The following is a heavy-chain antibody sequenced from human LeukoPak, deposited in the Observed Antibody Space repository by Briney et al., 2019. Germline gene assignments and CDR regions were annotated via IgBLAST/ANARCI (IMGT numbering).Heavy chain of an antibody. CDR1: GFTLSSNY. V-gene: IGHV3-53*01. Sequence: GGSLRLSCAASGFTLSSNYMSWVRQAPGKGLEWVSVIYSGGSTYYADSVKGRFTISRDNSKNTLYLQMNSLRAEDTAVYYCARAPPYGDYGFNYWGQGTLVTVSS. CDR3: ARAPPYGDYGFNY. CDR2: IYSGGST. J-gene: IGHJ4*02. D-gene: IGHD4-17*01.